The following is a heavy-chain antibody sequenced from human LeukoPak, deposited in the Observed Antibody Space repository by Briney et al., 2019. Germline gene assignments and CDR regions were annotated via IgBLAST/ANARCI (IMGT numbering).Heavy chain of an antibody. CDR2: IVVGKGKI. D-gene: IGHD2-21*02. CDR1: GFTFTSSG. J-gene: IGHJ4*02. CDR3: AASRDCGSDSCYRSSDY. Sequence: SVKVSCKASGFTFTSSGMQWVRQARGQRPEWIGWIVVGKGKINYAERFQERVTITRDMSTSTVYMELSSLGSDDTAVYYCAASRDCGSDSCYRSSDYWGQGTLVTVSS. V-gene: IGHV1-58*02.